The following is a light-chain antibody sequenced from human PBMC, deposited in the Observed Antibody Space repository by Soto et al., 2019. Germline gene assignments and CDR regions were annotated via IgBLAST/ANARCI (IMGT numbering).Light chain of an antibody. CDR3: QHYLNYPWT. Sequence: DIQMTQSPSTLSASVGDRVSITCRASQSISSWLAWYQQKPGKAPKLLIYQASSLQSGVPSRFSGSGSGTEFTLTISSLQPDDFATYYCQHYLNYPWTFGQGTKVEIK. J-gene: IGKJ1*01. CDR1: QSISSW. CDR2: QAS. V-gene: IGKV1-5*03.